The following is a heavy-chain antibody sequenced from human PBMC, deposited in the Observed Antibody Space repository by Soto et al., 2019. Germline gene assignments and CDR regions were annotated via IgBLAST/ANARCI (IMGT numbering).Heavy chain of an antibody. Sequence: GGSLRLSCAASGFFFSTYAMTWVRQAPGRGLEWVSTILHDETPFYTDSVKGRFTISRDNVRGTLYLQMNGLRVEDAAQYYCAKDLFPTSGQRFFFESWGQGTLVTVSA. CDR3: AKDLFPTSGQRFFFES. CDR1: GFFFSTYA. CDR2: ILHDETP. V-gene: IGHV3-23*01. J-gene: IGHJ4*02. D-gene: IGHD3-10*01.